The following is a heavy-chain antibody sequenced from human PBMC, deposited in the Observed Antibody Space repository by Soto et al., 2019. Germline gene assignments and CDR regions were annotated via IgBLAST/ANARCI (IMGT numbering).Heavy chain of an antibody. V-gene: IGHV3-48*03. J-gene: IGHJ4*02. CDR3: ARWEVVTGLDY. CDR1: GFTFSTSE. CDR2: ISSSGGTT. D-gene: IGHD3-22*01. Sequence: PGGSLRLSCAASGFTFSTSEMSWVRQAPGKGLEWISHISSSGGTTYYADSVKGRFTISRDNANHSLFLQMNSLRVADTAVYYCARWEVVTGLDYWDQGTLVTVSS.